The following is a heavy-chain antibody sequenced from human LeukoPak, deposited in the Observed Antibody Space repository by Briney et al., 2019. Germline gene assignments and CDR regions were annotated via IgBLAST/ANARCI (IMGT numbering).Heavy chain of an antibody. D-gene: IGHD2-2*01. CDR2: IYPGYSDT. CDR3: ARQGCSSTSCYFYYYGMHV. Sequence: GESLKISCKGSGYSFTSYWIGWVRHMPGKGLGWMGIIYPGYSDTRYIPSFQGQATISAHKSISPAQLQWSSLKDSDTPMYYCARQGCSSTSCYFYYYGMHVWGQGTKVTVSS. CDR1: GYSFTSYW. J-gene: IGHJ6*02. V-gene: IGHV5-51*01.